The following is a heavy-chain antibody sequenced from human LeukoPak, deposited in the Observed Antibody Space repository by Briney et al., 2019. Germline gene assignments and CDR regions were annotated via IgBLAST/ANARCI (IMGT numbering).Heavy chain of an antibody. CDR3: AKWVEYISSGFDY. Sequence: PGGSLRLSCAASGFTFSSYAMSWVRQAPGKGLEWVSAISGSGGSTYHADSVKGRFTISRDNSKNTLYLQMNSLRAEDTAVYYCAKWVEYISSGFDYWGQGTLVTVSS. J-gene: IGHJ4*02. CDR1: GFTFSSYA. CDR2: ISGSGGST. V-gene: IGHV3-23*01. D-gene: IGHD6-6*01.